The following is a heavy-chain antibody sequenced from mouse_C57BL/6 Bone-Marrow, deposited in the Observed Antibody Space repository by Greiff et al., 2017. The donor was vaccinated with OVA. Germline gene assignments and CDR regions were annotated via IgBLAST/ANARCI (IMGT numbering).Heavy chain of an antibody. D-gene: IGHD2-5*01. V-gene: IGHV5-4*01. J-gene: IGHJ3*01. CDR2: ISDGGSYT. Sequence: EVQGVESGGGLVKPGGSLKLSCAASGFTFSSYAMSWVRQTPEKRLEWVATISDGGSYTYYPDNVKGRFTISRDNAKNNLYLQMSHLKSEDTAMYYCARDRDSNYVDFAYWGQGTLVTVSA. CDR1: GFTFSSYA. CDR3: ARDRDSNYVDFAY.